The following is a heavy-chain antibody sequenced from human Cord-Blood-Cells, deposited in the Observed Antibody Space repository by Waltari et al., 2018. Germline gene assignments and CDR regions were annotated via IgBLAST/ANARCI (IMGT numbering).Heavy chain of an antibody. CDR3: ARGVGIAAAGKVDY. Sequence: QVQLQESGPGLVKPSETLSLTCTVSGYSISSGSYWGWLRQPPGKGLEWIGSIYHSGSTYYNPSLKSRVTISVDTSKNQFSLKLSSVTAADTAVYYCARGVGIAAAGKVDYWGQGTLVTVSS. D-gene: IGHD6-13*01. CDR1: GYSISSGSY. J-gene: IGHJ4*02. CDR2: IYHSGST. V-gene: IGHV4-38-2*02.